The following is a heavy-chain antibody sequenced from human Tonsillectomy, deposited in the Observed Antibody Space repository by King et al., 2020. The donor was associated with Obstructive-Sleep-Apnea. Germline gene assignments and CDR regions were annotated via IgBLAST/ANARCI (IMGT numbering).Heavy chain of an antibody. J-gene: IGHJ5*02. CDR2: INHSGST. Sequence: VQLQQWGAGLLKASETLSLTCAVFGGSFSDYYWSWIRQPPGKGLEWIGEINHSGSTNYNPSLKSRVTISVDTSKTQFSLKLNSVTAADTAVYYCARGSGAAAVNWFEPWGQGTLVTVSS. D-gene: IGHD6-13*01. V-gene: IGHV4-34*01. CDR1: GGSFSDYY. CDR3: ARGSGAAAVNWFEP.